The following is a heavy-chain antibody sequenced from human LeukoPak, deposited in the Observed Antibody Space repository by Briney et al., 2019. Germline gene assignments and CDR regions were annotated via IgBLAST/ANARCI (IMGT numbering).Heavy chain of an antibody. CDR3: ARAIGKIGTYYFDY. CDR1: GGSISSYY. J-gene: IGHJ4*02. Sequence: SETLSLTCTVSGGSISSYYWSWIRQPPGKGLEGIGYIYYSGSTNYNPSLKSRVTISVDTSKNQFSLKLSSVTAADTAVYYCARAIGKIGTYYFDYWGPGTLVTVSS. V-gene: IGHV4-59*08. CDR2: IYYSGST. D-gene: IGHD1-26*01.